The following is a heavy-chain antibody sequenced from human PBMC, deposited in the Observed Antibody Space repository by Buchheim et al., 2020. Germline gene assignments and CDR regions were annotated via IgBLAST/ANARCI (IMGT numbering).Heavy chain of an antibody. D-gene: IGHD1-1*01. CDR3: AKEVVSSKYNWNDAHGMDV. CDR1: GFTFSSYA. CDR2: ISGSGGST. J-gene: IGHJ6*02. Sequence: EVQLVESGGGLVQPGGSLRLSCAASGFTFSSYAMSWVRQAPGKGLEWVSAISGSGGSTYYADSVKGRLTISRDNSKKTLYLQMNSLRAEDTAVYYCAKEVVSSKYNWNDAHGMDVWGQGTT. V-gene: IGHV3-23*04.